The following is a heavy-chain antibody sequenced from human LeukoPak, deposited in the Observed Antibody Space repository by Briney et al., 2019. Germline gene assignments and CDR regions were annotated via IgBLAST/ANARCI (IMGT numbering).Heavy chain of an antibody. CDR2: MNPNSGNT. J-gene: IGHJ6*03. D-gene: IGHD5-12*01. Sequence: ASVKVSCKASGYTFTSYDINWVRQATGQGLEWMGWMNPNSGNTGYAQKFQGRVTMTRNTSISTAYMELSSLRSEDTAVYYCERGRRVARRYYYYYYMDVWGKGTTVTVSS. CDR1: GYTFTSYD. V-gene: IGHV1-8*01. CDR3: ERGRRVARRYYYYYYMDV.